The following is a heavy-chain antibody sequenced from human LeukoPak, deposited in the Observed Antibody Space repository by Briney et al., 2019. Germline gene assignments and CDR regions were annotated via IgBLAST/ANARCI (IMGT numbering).Heavy chain of an antibody. CDR3: ARDRYFQY. J-gene: IGHJ1*01. CDR1: GFTFSNYW. CDR2: IKHDGSEK. V-gene: IGHV3-7*01. Sequence: PGGSLRLSCAASGFTFSNYWMRWVRQAPGKGLEWVANIKHDGSEKHHVDSVKGRFTISRDNAKNTVHLQMNSLRAEDTAVYYCARDRYFQYWGQGTPVTVSS. D-gene: IGHD1-14*01.